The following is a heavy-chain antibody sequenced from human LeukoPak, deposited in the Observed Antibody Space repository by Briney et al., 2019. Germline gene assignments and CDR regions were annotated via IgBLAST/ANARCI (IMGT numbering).Heavy chain of an antibody. CDR2: INGGGSPI. J-gene: IGHJ4*02. Sequence: GGSLRLSCAASGFTFSRDSMNWVRQAPGKGLEWVSYINGGGSPIFYADSVRGRFTISRDNAKNSLHLQMNSLRAEDTAVYYCVRDNPRCCGVIPANIDDYWGQGTLVTVSS. CDR3: VRDNPRCCGVIPANIDDY. V-gene: IGHV3-48*01. D-gene: IGHD2-21*01. CDR1: GFTFSRDS.